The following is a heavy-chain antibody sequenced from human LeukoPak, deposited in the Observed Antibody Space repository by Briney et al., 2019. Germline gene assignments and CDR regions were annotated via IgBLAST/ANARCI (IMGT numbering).Heavy chain of an antibody. J-gene: IGHJ4*02. CDR2: ISWNSGSI. D-gene: IGHD6-13*01. Sequence: GRFLRLSCAASGFTFDDYAMHWVRQAPGKGLEWVSGISWNSGSIGYADSVKGRFTISRDNAKNSLYLQMNSLRAEDTALYYCAKDMGLAAAGQMGYWGQGTLVTVSS. CDR3: AKDMGLAAAGQMGY. V-gene: IGHV3-9*01. CDR1: GFTFDDYA.